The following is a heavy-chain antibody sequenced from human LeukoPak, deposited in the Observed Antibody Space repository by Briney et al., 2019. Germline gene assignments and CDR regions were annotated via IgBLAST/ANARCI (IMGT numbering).Heavy chain of an antibody. V-gene: IGHV1-2*02. Sequence: ASVKVSCTASGYTFTGYYMHWVRQAPGQGLEWMGWINPNSGGTNYAQKFQGRVTMTRDTSISTAYMELSRLRSDDTAVYYCARAGSSWYPDDYWGQGTLVTVSS. J-gene: IGHJ4*02. D-gene: IGHD6-13*01. CDR3: ARAGSSWYPDDY. CDR2: INPNSGGT. CDR1: GYTFTGYY.